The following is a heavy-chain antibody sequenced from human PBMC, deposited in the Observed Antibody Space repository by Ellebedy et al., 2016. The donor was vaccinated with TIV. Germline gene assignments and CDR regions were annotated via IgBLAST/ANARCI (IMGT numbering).Heavy chain of an antibody. Sequence: GESLKISCVASGFTFDENAMHWFRQAPGKGPEWVSLVSGDGGRALYADSVKGRFTISRDNSKNSLSLQMSSLRSEDTAFYYCARERAEGNTGWFAPWGQGTLVTVSS. CDR1: GFTFDENA. D-gene: IGHD4-23*01. V-gene: IGHV3-43*02. CDR2: VSGDGGRA. CDR3: ARERAEGNTGWFAP. J-gene: IGHJ5*02.